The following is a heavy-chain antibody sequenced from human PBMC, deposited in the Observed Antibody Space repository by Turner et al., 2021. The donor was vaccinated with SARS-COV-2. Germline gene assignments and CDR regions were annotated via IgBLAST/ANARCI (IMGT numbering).Heavy chain of an antibody. V-gene: IGHV3-23*01. CDR3: AKGDHPYGDYITPFDH. D-gene: IGHD4-17*01. Sequence: EVQLLESGGGLVQPGDSLRLSCAGSGFNFGDYAMTWVRQAPGRGLLWVSSITGRADKTYYADSLKGRFTVSRDNSKSTLYLQVNSLRAEDTAVYYCAKGDHPYGDYITPFDHWGQGTLVTVSS. CDR2: ITGRADKT. CDR1: GFNFGDYA. J-gene: IGHJ4*02.